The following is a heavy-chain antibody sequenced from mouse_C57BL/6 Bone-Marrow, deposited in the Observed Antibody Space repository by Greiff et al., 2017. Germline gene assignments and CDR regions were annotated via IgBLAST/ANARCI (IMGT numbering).Heavy chain of an antibody. Sequence: EVQLVESGGDLVKPGGSLKIPCAASGFTFSSYGMSWVRQTPDKRLEWVATISSGGSYTYYPDSVKGRFTIARDNAKNTLYLQMSSLKSEDTAMYYCARRGDGRDWYFDVWGTGTTVTVSS. J-gene: IGHJ1*03. V-gene: IGHV5-6*01. CDR1: GFTFSSYG. CDR3: ARRGDGRDWYFDV. CDR2: ISSGGSYT.